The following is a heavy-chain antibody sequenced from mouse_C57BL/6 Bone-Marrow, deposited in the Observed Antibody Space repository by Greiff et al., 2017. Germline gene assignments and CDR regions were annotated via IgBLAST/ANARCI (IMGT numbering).Heavy chain of an antibody. V-gene: IGHV14-4*01. CDR3: TTELYYRKRYYAMDY. D-gene: IGHD2-14*01. J-gene: IGHJ4*01. Sequence: VQLQQSGAELVRPGASVKLSCTASGFNIKEDYLHWVKQRPEQGLEWIGWIDPENGDTEYASKFQGKATITADTSSNTAYLQLSSLTSEDTAVYYGTTELYYRKRYYAMDYWGQGTSVTVSS. CDR2: IDPENGDT. CDR1: GFNIKEDY.